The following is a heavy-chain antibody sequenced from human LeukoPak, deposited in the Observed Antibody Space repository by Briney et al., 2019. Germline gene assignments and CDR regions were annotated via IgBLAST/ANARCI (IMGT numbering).Heavy chain of an antibody. CDR2: IQSDGSME. V-gene: IGHV3-33*01. Sequence: GRSLRLSCAASGFTFSYDGMHGVRQAPGKGREGVAAIQSDGSMEYYADSVKGRLIISRDNSKNTLFLQMNTLRADDTAVYYCARDIDSTGSYWYFDYWGQGTLVTVSS. J-gene: IGHJ4*02. CDR1: GFTFSYDG. CDR3: ARDIDSTGSYWYFDY. D-gene: IGHD3-22*01.